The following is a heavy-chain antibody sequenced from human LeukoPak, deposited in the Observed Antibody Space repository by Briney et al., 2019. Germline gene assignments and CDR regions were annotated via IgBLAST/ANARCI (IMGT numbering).Heavy chain of an antibody. V-gene: IGHV3-23*01. J-gene: IGHJ3*02. CDR3: AKDFGDSHALDI. Sequence: GGSLRLSCAASGFTFSSYAMSWVRQPPGKGLEWVSAISGSGGSTYDADSLKGGFTISRDNSKNTLYLQMNSLRAEDTAVYYCAKDFGDSHALDIWGQGTMVTVSS. CDR1: GFTFSSYA. CDR2: ISGSGGST. D-gene: IGHD4-17*01.